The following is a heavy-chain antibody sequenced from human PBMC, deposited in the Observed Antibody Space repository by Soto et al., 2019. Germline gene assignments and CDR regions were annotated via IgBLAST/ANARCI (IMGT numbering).Heavy chain of an antibody. D-gene: IGHD3-9*01. Sequence: SETLSLTCTVSGGSISSGGYYWSWIRQHPGKGLEWIGYIYYSGSTYYNPSLKSRVTISVDTSKNQFSLKLSSVTAADTAVYYCARVGLGYDILTGYHIPYYYYGMDVWGQGTTVTVSS. CDR1: GGSISSGGYY. CDR2: IYYSGST. CDR3: ARVGLGYDILTGYHIPYYYYGMDV. V-gene: IGHV4-31*03. J-gene: IGHJ6*02.